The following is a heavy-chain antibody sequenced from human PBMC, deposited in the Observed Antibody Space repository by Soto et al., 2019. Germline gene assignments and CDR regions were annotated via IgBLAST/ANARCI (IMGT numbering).Heavy chain of an antibody. CDR3: ARALAARPSGDLNYFDY. D-gene: IGHD6-6*01. V-gene: IGHV4-31*03. J-gene: IGHJ4*02. CDR1: GGCSSSGSYY. Sequence: SGTLSVNCTDFGGCSSSGSYYWSWIRQHPGKGLEWIGYIYYSGSTYYNPSLKSRLTISVDTSKNQFSLKLSSVTVADTAVYYCARALAARPSGDLNYFDYWGRGTLVTVSS. CDR2: IYYSGST.